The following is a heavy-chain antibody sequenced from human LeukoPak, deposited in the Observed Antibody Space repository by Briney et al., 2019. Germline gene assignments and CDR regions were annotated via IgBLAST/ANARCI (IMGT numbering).Heavy chain of an antibody. J-gene: IGHJ4*02. V-gene: IGHV3-23*01. CDR2: IGYGGADS. D-gene: IGHD3-22*01. CDR3: AKYSHDSSGSYDY. CDR1: GFTLSSYE. Sequence: GGSLRLSCTVSGFTLSSYEMTWFRQAPGKGLEWVSSIGYGGADSHYADSVKGRFTISRDNSKNTLYLQMNSLRAEDTAVYYCAKYSHDSSGSYDYWGQGTLVTVSS.